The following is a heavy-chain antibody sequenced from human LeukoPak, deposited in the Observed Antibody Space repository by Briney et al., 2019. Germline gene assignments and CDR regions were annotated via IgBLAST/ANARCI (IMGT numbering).Heavy chain of an antibody. CDR3: ARERLRTWFDP. Sequence: GGSLRLSCAASGFTFSSYWMHWVRQAPGKGLEWVAVISYDGSNEYYADSVKGRFTISRDNSKNTLYLQMNSLRAEDTAVYYCARERLRTWFDPWGQGTLVTVSS. V-gene: IGHV3-30*01. D-gene: IGHD4-17*01. CDR1: GFTFSSYW. CDR2: ISYDGSNE. J-gene: IGHJ5*02.